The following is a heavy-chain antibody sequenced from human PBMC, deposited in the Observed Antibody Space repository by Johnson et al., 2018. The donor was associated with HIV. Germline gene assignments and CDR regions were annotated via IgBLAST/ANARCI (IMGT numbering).Heavy chain of an antibody. D-gene: IGHD2-15*01. J-gene: IGHJ3*02. CDR2: LWHDGRNK. CDR1: GFTFSRYG. V-gene: IGHV3-33*06. Sequence: QVPLVESGVALVQPGRSLRLPCAPSGFTFSRYGTHRLPQAPRTGLARVAVLWHDGRNKSYADSVKGRFTISRDNSKNTLYVQMNSLRGEDTAVYYCAKGQVVVAATSAFDIWGQGTMVTVSS. CDR3: AKGQVVVAATSAFDI.